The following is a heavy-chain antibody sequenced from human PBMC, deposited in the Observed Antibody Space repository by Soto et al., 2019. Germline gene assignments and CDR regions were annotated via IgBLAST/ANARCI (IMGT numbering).Heavy chain of an antibody. V-gene: IGHV3-33*01. J-gene: IGHJ4*02. CDR3: ARGGEQWLVGYYFDY. Sequence: GGSLRLSCAASGFTFSRYGMHWVRQAPGRGLEWVAVIWYDGSNIYYADSVKGRFTISRDNSKDTLDLQMNSLRAEDTAVYYCARGGEQWLVGYYFDYWGQGTLVTVSS. D-gene: IGHD6-19*01. CDR1: GFTFSRYG. CDR2: IWYDGSNI.